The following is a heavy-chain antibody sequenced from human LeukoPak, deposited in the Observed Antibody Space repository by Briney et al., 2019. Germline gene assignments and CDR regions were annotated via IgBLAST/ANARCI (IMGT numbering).Heavy chain of an antibody. CDR2: IDPNSGGT. V-gene: IGHV1-2*02. CDR3: ARDRRRDLVFDY. J-gene: IGHJ4*02. Sequence: GASVKVSCKPAAFTFTGYYIHWVRQAPGQGLEWMGWIDPNSGGTNYAQKFQGRVTLSRDTSINTAYMELSRLRSDDTAVYYCARDRRRDLVFDYWCQGTLVTVSS. CDR1: AFTFTGYY.